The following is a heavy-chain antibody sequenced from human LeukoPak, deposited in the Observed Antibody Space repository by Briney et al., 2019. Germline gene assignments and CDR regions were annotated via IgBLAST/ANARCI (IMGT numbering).Heavy chain of an antibody. CDR3: ARHIYRRWLPSGIDY. V-gene: IGHV4-59*08. CDR2: IYYSGGT. J-gene: IGHJ4*02. D-gene: IGHD5-24*01. Sequence: TSETLSLTCTVSGVSISSYYWSWIRQPPGKGLEWIGYIYYSGGTNYNPSLKSRVTISVDTSKNQFSLKLSSVTAADTAVYYCARHIYRRWLPSGIDYWGQGTLVTVSS. CDR1: GVSISSYY.